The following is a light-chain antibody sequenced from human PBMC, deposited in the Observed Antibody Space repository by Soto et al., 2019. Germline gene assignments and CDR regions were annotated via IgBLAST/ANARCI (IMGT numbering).Light chain of an antibody. Sequence: QSVLTQPPSVSAAPGQKVTISCSGSSSKIENNYVSWYQHLPGTAPRLLIYENNKRPSGIPDRFSGSKSGTSATLGITGLQTGDEADYYCGTWDSGLSVDVVFGGGTKVTVL. J-gene: IGLJ2*01. CDR1: SSKIENNY. CDR3: GTWDSGLSVDVV. V-gene: IGLV1-51*02. CDR2: ENN.